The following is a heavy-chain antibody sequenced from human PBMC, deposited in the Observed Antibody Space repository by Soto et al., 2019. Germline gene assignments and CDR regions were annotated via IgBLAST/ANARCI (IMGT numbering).Heavy chain of an antibody. CDR1: GFTFSSYS. CDR3: ARGWPYFDY. Sequence: EVQLVESGGGLVKPGGSLRLSCAASGFTFSSYSMNWVRQAPGKGLEWVSSISSSSSYIYYADSVKGRFTISRDNAKNSLYLQMSSLRAEDTAVYYCARGWPYFDYWGQGTLVTVSS. V-gene: IGHV3-21*01. D-gene: IGHD6-13*01. J-gene: IGHJ4*02. CDR2: ISSSSSYI.